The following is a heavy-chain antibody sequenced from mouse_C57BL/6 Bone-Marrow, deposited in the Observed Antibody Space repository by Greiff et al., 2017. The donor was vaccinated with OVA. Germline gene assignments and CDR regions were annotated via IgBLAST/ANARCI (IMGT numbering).Heavy chain of an antibody. Sequence: EVQGVESGGGLVKPGGSLKLSCAASGFTFRSYTMSWVRQTPEKRLEWVATISGGGGNTYYPDSVKGRFTIYRDNAKNTLYLQMSSLRSEDTALYYCARHGYYGSSWDDWGQGTTLTVSS. CDR1: GFTFRSYT. D-gene: IGHD1-1*01. CDR2: ISGGGGNT. CDR3: ARHGYYGSSWDD. V-gene: IGHV5-9*01. J-gene: IGHJ2*01.